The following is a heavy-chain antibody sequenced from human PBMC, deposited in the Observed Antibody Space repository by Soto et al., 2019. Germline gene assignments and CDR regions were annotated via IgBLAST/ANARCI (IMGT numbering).Heavy chain of an antibody. CDR3: ASLLNWFEP. CDR1: GGSISSGGYY. J-gene: IGHJ5*02. Sequence: RRSVSGLVSGGSISSGGYYRRWIRQHPGKGLEWIGYIYYSGSTYYNPSLKSRVTISVDTYKNQFSLKLSSVNAADRAVYYCASLLNWFEPWGQGTLVTVSS. D-gene: IGHD3-10*01. V-gene: IGHV4-31*03. CDR2: IYYSGST.